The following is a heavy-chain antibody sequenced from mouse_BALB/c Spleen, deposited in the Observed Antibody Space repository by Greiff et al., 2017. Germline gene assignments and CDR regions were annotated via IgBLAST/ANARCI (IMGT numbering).Heavy chain of an antibody. CDR3: TRRWPNWAWFAY. CDR1: GYTFTSYY. V-gene: IGHV1S81*02. CDR2: INPSNGGT. D-gene: IGHD4-1*01. J-gene: IGHJ3*01. Sequence: QVQLQQSGAELVKPGASVKLSCKASGYTFTSYYMYWVKQRPGQGLEWIGEINPSNGGTNFNEKFKSKATLTVDKSSSTAYMQLSSLTSEDSAVYYCTRRWPNWAWFAYWGQGTLVTVSA.